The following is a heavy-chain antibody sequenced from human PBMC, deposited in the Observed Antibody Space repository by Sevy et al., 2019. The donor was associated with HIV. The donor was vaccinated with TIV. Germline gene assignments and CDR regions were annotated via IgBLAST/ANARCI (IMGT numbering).Heavy chain of an antibody. D-gene: IGHD3-22*01. V-gene: IGHV1-24*01. CDR1: GYTLTQLS. Sequence: KVSCKVSGYTLTQLSMHWVRQAPGKGLEWMGRFDPEDGETIYTQKFQGRVTMTEDTSTDTAYMELSSLRSEDTAVYYCATTREYYSDSSGYIDYWGQGTLVTVSS. CDR3: ATTREYYSDSSGYIDY. CDR2: FDPEDGET. J-gene: IGHJ4*02.